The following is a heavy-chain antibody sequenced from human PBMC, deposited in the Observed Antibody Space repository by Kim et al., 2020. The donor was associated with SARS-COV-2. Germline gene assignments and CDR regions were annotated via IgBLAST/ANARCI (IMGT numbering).Heavy chain of an antibody. CDR3: ARHVYWGDAFDI. V-gene: IGHV4-59*08. J-gene: IGHJ3*02. CDR2: IYYSGST. D-gene: IGHD7-27*01. Sequence: SETLSLTCTVSGGSISSYYWSWIRQPPGKGLEWIGYIYYSGSTNYNPSLKSRVTISVDTSKNQFSLKLSSVTAADTAVYYCARHVYWGDAFDIWGQGTMVTVSS. CDR1: GGSISSYY.